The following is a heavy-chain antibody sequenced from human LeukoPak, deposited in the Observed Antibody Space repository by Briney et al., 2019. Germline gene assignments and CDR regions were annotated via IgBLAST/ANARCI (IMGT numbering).Heavy chain of an antibody. D-gene: IGHD2-2*01. CDR1: GGSISSGSYY. V-gene: IGHV4-61*02. CDR3: ARGLGYCSSTSCYSRRPYNWFDP. CDR2: IYTSGST. J-gene: IGHJ5*02. Sequence: SQTLSLTCTVSGGSISSGSYYWSWIRQPAGKGLEWIGRIYTSGSTNYNPSLKSRVTISVDTSKNQFSLKLSSVTAADTAVYYCARGLGYCSSTSCYSRRPYNWFDPWGQGTLVTVSS.